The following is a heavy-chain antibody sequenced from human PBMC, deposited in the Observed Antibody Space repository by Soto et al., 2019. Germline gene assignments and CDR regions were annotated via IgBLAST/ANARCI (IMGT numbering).Heavy chain of an antibody. CDR2: IIPLFGTA. CDR3: ARVTAGSGYDQNLDDYGMDV. J-gene: IGHJ6*02. D-gene: IGHD3-3*01. Sequence: QVQLVQSGAEVKKPGSSVKVSCKASGGTFSSYAISWVRQAPGQGLEWMGGIIPLFGTANYAQKFQGRVTITADKSTSTAELERSSLRSADTAVYYCARVTAGSGYDQNLDDYGMDVWGRGTTVTVSS. V-gene: IGHV1-69*06. CDR1: GGTFSSYA.